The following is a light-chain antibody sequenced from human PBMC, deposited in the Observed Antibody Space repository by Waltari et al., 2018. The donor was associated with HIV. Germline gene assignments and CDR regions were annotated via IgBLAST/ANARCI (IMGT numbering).Light chain of an antibody. V-gene: IGKV1-27*01. CDR3: QNYKNAPFT. Sequence: DIQMTQSPSSRSASVGDRVTITCRASQGISNSLAWYQQKPGKVPKVLIYATSSLQSGVPSRFTGSGSGTEFTLTISNLQPEDVATYYCQNYKNAPFTFGGGTRVEIK. CDR1: QGISNS. CDR2: ATS. J-gene: IGKJ4*01.